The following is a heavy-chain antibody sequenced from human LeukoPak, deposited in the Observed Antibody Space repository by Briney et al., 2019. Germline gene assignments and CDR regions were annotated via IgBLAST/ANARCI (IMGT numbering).Heavy chain of an antibody. D-gene: IGHD1-26*01. J-gene: IGHJ4*02. Sequence: GGSLRPSCAASGFTFSSYSMNWVRQAPGKGLEWVSSISSSRSYIYYADSVKGRLTISRDNAKNSLYLQMNSLRAKDTAVYYCARTLGGFDYWGQGTLVTVSS. CDR3: ARTLGGFDY. V-gene: IGHV3-21*01. CDR2: ISSSRSYI. CDR1: GFTFSSYS.